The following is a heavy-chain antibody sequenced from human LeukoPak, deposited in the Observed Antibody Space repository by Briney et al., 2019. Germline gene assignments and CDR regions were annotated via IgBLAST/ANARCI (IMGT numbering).Heavy chain of an antibody. D-gene: IGHD1-1*01. CDR3: AKDTPTTGYHLDS. Sequence: KSGGSLRLSCAASGFTFSSYSMNWVRQAPGKGLEWVSSISTSSSYIYYADSVKGRFTISRDNSENTLYLQINSLRVEDTAVYYCAKDTPTTGYHLDSWGQGTLVTVSS. J-gene: IGHJ4*02. V-gene: IGHV3-21*06. CDR1: GFTFSSYS. CDR2: ISTSSSYI.